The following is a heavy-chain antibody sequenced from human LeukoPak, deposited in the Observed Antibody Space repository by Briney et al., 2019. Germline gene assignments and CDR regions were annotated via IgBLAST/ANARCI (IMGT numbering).Heavy chain of an antibody. D-gene: IGHD3-10*01. V-gene: IGHV3-30*02. CDR1: GFTFSSYG. Sequence: PGGSLRLSCAASGFTFSSYGMHWVRQAPGKGLEWVAFIRYDGSNKYYADSVKGRFTISRDNSKNTLYLQMNSLRAEDTAVYYCARTYGSGTMYYFDYWGQGTLVTVSS. CDR3: ARTYGSGTMYYFDY. J-gene: IGHJ4*02. CDR2: IRYDGSNK.